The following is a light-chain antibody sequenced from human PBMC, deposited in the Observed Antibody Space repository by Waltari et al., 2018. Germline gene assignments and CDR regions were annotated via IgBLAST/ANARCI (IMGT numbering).Light chain of an antibody. V-gene: IGLV3-21*02. CDR1: QIDRKT. CDR3: HVWDASRDHVV. Sequence: SYVLTQPPSVSVTPGETARITFEGNQIDRKTVHWYHQKPGQAPVLVVYDDTDRPSGSPERFSGSNSGDTATLTISRVEAGDEADYYCHVWDASRDHVVFGGGTKLTVL. CDR2: DDT. J-gene: IGLJ2*01.